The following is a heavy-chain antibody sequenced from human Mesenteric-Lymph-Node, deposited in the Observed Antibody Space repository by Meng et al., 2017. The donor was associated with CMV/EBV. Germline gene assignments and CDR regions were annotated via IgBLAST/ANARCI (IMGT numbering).Heavy chain of an antibody. CDR2: IHSGGIT. J-gene: IGHJ6*02. V-gene: IGHV3-53*05. CDR3: ARDITPEGMDV. CDR1: GLTVSNNY. D-gene: IGHD3-10*01. Sequence: GESLKISCVASGLTVSNNYMTWVRQAPGKGLEWVSIIHSGGITYYADSVKGRFTISRDNSKNTLYLQMNSLRGEDTAVYYCARDITPEGMDVWGQGTTVTVSS.